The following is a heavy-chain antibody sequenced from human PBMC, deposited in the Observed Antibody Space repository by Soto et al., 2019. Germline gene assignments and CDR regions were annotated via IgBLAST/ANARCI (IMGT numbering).Heavy chain of an antibody. V-gene: IGHV3-33*01. CDR2: TWYDGSNK. CDR1: GFDFRSYG. CDR3: ARDPYTHCSSSSCYTTYYYYYGMDV. D-gene: IGHD2-2*02. Sequence: SLRLSCAASGFDFRSYGMHWARRAPGKGLEWVAFTWYDGSNKYYADSVKGRFTISRDNSKNTLYLQMNSLRVEDTAAYYCARDPYTHCSSSSCYTTYYYYYGMDVWGQGTTVTVSS. J-gene: IGHJ6*02.